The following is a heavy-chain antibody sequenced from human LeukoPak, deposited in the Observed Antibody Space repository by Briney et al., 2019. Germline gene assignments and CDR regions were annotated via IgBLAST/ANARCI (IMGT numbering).Heavy chain of an antibody. CDR2: ISAYNGNT. CDR1: GYTFTSYG. D-gene: IGHD5-18*01. CDR3: AGVDAAMPDAFDI. V-gene: IGHV1-18*01. Sequence: WASVKVSCKASGYTFTSYGISWVRQAPGQGLEWMGWISAYNGNTNYAQKLQGRVTMTTDTSTSTAYMELRSLRSDDTAVYYCAGVDAAMPDAFDIWGQGTTVTVSS. J-gene: IGHJ3*02.